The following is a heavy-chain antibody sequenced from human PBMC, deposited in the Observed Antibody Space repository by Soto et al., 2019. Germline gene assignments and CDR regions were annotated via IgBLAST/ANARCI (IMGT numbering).Heavy chain of an antibody. CDR2: ISYDGSNK. CDR3: AKDSRYCSGGSCYNRNYYYYYYMDV. D-gene: IGHD2-15*01. Sequence: QVQLVESGGGVVQPGRSLRLSCAASGFTFSSYGMHWVRQAPGKGLEWVAVISYDGSNKYYADSVKGRFTISRDNSKNPLYLQMNSLRAEDTAVYYCAKDSRYCSGGSCYNRNYYYYYYMDVWGKGTTVTVSS. V-gene: IGHV3-30*18. J-gene: IGHJ6*03. CDR1: GFTFSSYG.